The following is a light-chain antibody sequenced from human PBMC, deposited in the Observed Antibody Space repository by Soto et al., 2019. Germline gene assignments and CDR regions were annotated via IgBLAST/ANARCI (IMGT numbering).Light chain of an antibody. CDR3: QQFSSYPLT. J-gene: IGKJ4*01. V-gene: IGKV3-20*01. CDR2: GAS. Sequence: EFVLTQSPGTLSLSPGERATLSCRASQTVRNNYLAWYQQKPGQAPRLLIYGASSRATGIPDRFSGGGSGTDFTLTISRLEPEDFAVYYCQQFSSYPLTFGGGTKV. CDR1: QTVRNNY.